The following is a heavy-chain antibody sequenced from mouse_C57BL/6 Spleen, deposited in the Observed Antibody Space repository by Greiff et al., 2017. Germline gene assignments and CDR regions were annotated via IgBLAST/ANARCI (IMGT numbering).Heavy chain of an antibody. Sequence: LVESGPELVKPGASVKISCKASGYAFSSSWMNWVKQRPGKGLEWIGRIYPGDGDTNYNGKFKGKATLTADKSSSTAYMQLSSLTSEDSAVYFCARSDASYYSNHWYFDVWGTGTTVTVSS. J-gene: IGHJ1*03. CDR2: IYPGDGDT. CDR3: ARSDASYYSNHWYFDV. V-gene: IGHV1-82*01. D-gene: IGHD2-5*01. CDR1: GYAFSSSW.